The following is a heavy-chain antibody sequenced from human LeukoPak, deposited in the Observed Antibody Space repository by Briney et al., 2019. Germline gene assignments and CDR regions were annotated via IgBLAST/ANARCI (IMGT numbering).Heavy chain of an antibody. V-gene: IGHV3-66*01. J-gene: IGHJ6*02. D-gene: IGHD3-3*01. CDR1: GFTVSSNY. CDR3: ARAYYDFWSGYHLNYYYYGMDV. CDR2: IYSGGST. Sequence: GGSLRLSCAASGFTVSSNYMSWVRQAPGKGLEWVSVIYSGGSTYYADSVKGRFTISGDNSKNTLYLQMNSLRAEDTAVYYCARAYYDFWSGYHLNYYYYGMDVWGQGTTVTVSS.